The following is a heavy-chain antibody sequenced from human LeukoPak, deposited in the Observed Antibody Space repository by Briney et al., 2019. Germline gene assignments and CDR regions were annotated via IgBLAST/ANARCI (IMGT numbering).Heavy chain of an antibody. D-gene: IGHD3-3*01. J-gene: IGHJ4*02. CDR3: AKDLNTDFWSGYYGYFDY. V-gene: IGHV3-23*01. Sequence: GGSLRLSCAASGFTFSTCAMNWVRQAPGRGLEWVSGISGNGASTYYADSVKGRFTISRDNSKNTLYLQMNSLRAEGTAVYYCAKDLNTDFWSGYYGYFDYWGQGTLVTVSS. CDR2: ISGNGAST. CDR1: GFTFSTCA.